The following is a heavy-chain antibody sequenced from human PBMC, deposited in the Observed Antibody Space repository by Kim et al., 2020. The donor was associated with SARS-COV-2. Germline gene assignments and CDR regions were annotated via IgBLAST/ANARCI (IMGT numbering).Heavy chain of an antibody. CDR2: ISWNSGSI. Sequence: GGSLRLSCAASGFTFDDYAMHWVRQAPGKGLEWVSGISWNSGSIGYADSVKGRFTISRDNAKNSLYLQMNSLRAEDTALYYCAKGNGQYYYDSSGYYPVSGMDVWGQGTTVTVSS. J-gene: IGHJ6*02. V-gene: IGHV3-9*01. D-gene: IGHD3-22*01. CDR1: GFTFDDYA. CDR3: AKGNGQYYYDSSGYYPVSGMDV.